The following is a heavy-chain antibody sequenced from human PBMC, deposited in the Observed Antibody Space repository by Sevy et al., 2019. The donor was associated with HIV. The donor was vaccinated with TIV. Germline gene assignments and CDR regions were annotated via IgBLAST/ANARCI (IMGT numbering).Heavy chain of an antibody. CDR2: ISTSGDTI. V-gene: IGHV3-48*03. CDR1: GFTFSDYQ. CDR3: APGSLS. Sequence: GGSLRLSCAASGFTFSDYQMNWVRQAPGKGLEWVSYISTSGDTIYYADSVEGRFTISRDNAKNALYLQRSSLRVEDTAIYYCAPGSLSWGQGTLVTVS. J-gene: IGHJ5*02. D-gene: IGHD3-10*01.